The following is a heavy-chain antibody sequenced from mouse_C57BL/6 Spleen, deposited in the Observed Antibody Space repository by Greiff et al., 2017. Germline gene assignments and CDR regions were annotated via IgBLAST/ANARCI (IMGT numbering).Heavy chain of an antibody. J-gene: IGHJ4*01. D-gene: IGHD1-1*01. CDR3: ARWITTYAMDY. CDR1: GYAFSSYW. Sequence: QVQLKQSGAELVKPGASVKISCKASGYAFSSYWMNWVKQRPGKGLEWIGQIYPGDGDTNYNGKFKGKATLTADKSSSTAYMQLSSLTSEDSAVYFCARWITTYAMDYWGQGTSVTVSS. CDR2: IYPGDGDT. V-gene: IGHV1-80*01.